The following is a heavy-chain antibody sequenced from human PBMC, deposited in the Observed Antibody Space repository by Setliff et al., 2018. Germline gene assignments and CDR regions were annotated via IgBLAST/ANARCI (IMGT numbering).Heavy chain of an antibody. CDR1: GGTFSKYG. Sequence: SVKVSCKASGGTFSKYGISWVRQAPGQGLEWMGGIIPNFRTTSYAQKFQGRVTISTDESTMTAYMELNSLRPEDTAMYYCAREEVIVMTVNNYYYYMDVWVEGTTVTVSS. J-gene: IGHJ6*03. CDR3: AREEVIVMTVNNYYYYMDV. CDR2: IIPNFRTT. V-gene: IGHV1-69*05. D-gene: IGHD2-21*02.